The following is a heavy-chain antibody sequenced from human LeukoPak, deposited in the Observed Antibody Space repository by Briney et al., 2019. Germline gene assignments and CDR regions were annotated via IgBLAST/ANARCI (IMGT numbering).Heavy chain of an antibody. D-gene: IGHD2-15*01. CDR2: IIPIFGTA. V-gene: IGHV1-69*01. CDR3: ARDHYCSGGSCPFDP. J-gene: IGHJ5*02. CDR1: GGTFSSYA. Sequence: ASVKVSCKASGGTFSSYAISWVRQAPGQGLEWMGGIIPIFGTANYARKFQGRVTITADESTSTAYMELSSRRSEDTAVYYCARDHYCSGGSCPFDPWGQGTLVTVSS.